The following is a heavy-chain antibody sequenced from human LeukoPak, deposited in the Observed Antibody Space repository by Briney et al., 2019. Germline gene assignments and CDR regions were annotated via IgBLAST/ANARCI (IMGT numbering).Heavy chain of an antibody. D-gene: IGHD3-22*01. CDR2: INPSGGST. CDR3: AREGYYYDSSGIDY. CDR1: GYTFTSYY. Sequence: GASVKVSRKASGYTFTSYYMHWVRQAPGQGLEWMGIINPSGGSTSYAQKFQGRVTMTRDTSTSTAYMELRSLRSDDTAVYYCAREGYYYDSSGIDYWGQGTLVTVSS. V-gene: IGHV1-46*01. J-gene: IGHJ4*02.